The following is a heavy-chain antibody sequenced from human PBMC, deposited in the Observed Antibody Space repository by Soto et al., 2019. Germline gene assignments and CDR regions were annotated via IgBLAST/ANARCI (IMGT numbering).Heavy chain of an antibody. CDR2: ISGSGGST. Sequence: PGGSLRLSCAASGFTFSSYAMSWVRQAPGKGLEWVSAISGSGGSTYYAGSVKGRFTISRDNSKNTLYLQMNSLRAEDTAVYYCAKRRRFLDYAFDIWGQGTMVTVSS. CDR1: GFTFSSYA. V-gene: IGHV3-23*01. CDR3: AKRRRFLDYAFDI. D-gene: IGHD3-3*01. J-gene: IGHJ3*02.